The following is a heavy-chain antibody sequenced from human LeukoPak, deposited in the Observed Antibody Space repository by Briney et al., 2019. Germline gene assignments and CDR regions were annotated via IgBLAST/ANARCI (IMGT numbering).Heavy chain of an antibody. Sequence: SETLSLTCTVSGGSISSGDYYWSWLRQPPGKGLEWIGYMYYSGSTYYNPSLKSRVTISVDTSKDQFSLKLSSVTAADTAVYYCARPYYYDSRIDPWGQGTLVTVSS. V-gene: IGHV4-30-4*01. CDR3: ARPYYYDSRIDP. CDR2: MYYSGST. D-gene: IGHD3-22*01. J-gene: IGHJ5*02. CDR1: GGSISSGDYY.